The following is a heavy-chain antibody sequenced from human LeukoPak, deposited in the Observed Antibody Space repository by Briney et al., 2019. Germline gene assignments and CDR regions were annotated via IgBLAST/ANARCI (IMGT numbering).Heavy chain of an antibody. V-gene: IGHV4-59*01. Sequence: SETLSLTCDVSGGSIGFYYWSWVRQPPGKGLEWIGYTYYTGSTNYNYNPSLKSRVTISVVTAKNQFSLRLTSVTAADTAVYYCARDRELGVWGQGTTVTVSS. D-gene: IGHD1-26*01. CDR1: GGSIGFYY. J-gene: IGHJ6*02. CDR3: ARDRELGV. CDR2: TYYTGST.